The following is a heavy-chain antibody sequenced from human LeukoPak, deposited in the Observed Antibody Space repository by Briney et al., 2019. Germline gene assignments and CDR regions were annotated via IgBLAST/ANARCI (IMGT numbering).Heavy chain of an antibody. CDR2: IYYSGSA. CDR3: AREPDY. CDR1: GDSFSSGRYY. V-gene: IGHV4-31*03. Sequence: SQTLSLTCTVSGDSFSSGRYYWSWIRQLPGKGLEWIGCIYYSGSAYYNPSLQSRVVISVDTSKNQFSLKLRSATAADTAVYYCAREPDYWSQGTLVTVSS. J-gene: IGHJ4*02.